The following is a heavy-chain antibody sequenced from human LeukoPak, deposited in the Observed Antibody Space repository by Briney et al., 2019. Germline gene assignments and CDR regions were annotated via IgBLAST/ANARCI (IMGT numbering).Heavy chain of an antibody. D-gene: IGHD1-26*01. J-gene: IGHJ6*02. CDR2: IGSDNKP. CDR1: GFTFSAYA. CDR3: AKYLGATVYIYYYYGMDV. V-gene: IGHV3-23*05. Sequence: GGSLRLSCEASGFTFSAYAMTWVRQAPGKGLEWVSSIGSDNKPHYSESVKGRFTISRDNSKNTLYLQMNSLRAEDTAVYYCAKYLGATVYIYYYYGMDVWGQGTTVTVSS.